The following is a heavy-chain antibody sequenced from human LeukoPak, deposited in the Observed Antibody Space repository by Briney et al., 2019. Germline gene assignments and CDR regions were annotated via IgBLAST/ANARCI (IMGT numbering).Heavy chain of an antibody. D-gene: IGHD1-26*01. CDR3: ARGGSYLSAFDI. CDR1: GFTFSDYY. Sequence: GGSLRLSCAASGFTFSDYYMNWVRQAPGKGLEWVSFIDYSGNTIYYADSVKGRFTISRDNAKNSLYLRMNNLRDEDTAVYFCARGGSYLSAFDIWGQGTMVTVSS. V-gene: IGHV3-11*01. CDR2: IDYSGNTI. J-gene: IGHJ3*02.